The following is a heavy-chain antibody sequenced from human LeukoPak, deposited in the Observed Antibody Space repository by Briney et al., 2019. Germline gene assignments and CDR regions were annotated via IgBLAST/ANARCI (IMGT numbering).Heavy chain of an antibody. Sequence: PGGSLRLSCAASGFTFSSYEMNRVRQAPGKGLEWVAYISSSGSTKYYADSVKGRFTISRDNAKNSLYLQMNSLRAEDTAVYYCATDRDCSGTSCYTGAFRYYYYYGMDVWGQGTTVTVSS. CDR3: ATDRDCSGTSCYTGAFRYYYYYGMDV. CDR2: ISSSGSTK. V-gene: IGHV3-48*03. D-gene: IGHD2-2*02. J-gene: IGHJ6*02. CDR1: GFTFSSYE.